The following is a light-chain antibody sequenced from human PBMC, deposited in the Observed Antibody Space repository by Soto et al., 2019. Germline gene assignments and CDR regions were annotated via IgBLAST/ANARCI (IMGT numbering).Light chain of an antibody. J-gene: IGKJ5*01. CDR3: QQYEDYPIT. Sequence: DIQMTQSPSSLSASVGDRVTITFQASQDISNYLNWYQQKPGKAPKLLIYDASNLETGVPSRFSGSGSGTHFTFTISSLQPEDIATYYCQQYEDYPITFGQGTRLEIK. CDR1: QDISNY. V-gene: IGKV1-33*01. CDR2: DAS.